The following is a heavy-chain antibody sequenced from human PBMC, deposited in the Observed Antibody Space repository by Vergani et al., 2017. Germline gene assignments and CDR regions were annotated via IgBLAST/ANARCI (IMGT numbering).Heavy chain of an antibody. J-gene: IGHJ4*02. CDR3: ARHISVVRPSSMTAFDY. CDR1: GFSLSTSGVG. V-gene: IGHV4-39*01. Sequence: KESGPTLVKPTQTLTLTCTFSGFSLSTSGVGVGWIRQPPGKTLEWIGTVFYGGRTSYNPSLKSRVTLSLDTSKKQISLHLTSVTAADTAVYYCARHISVVRPSSMTAFDYWGQGTLVTVSS. D-gene: IGHD2-21*01. CDR2: VFYGGRT.